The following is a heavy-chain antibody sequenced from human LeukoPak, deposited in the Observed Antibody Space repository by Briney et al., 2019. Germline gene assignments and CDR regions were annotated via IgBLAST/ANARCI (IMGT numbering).Heavy chain of an antibody. D-gene: IGHD5-12*01. CDR3: ARDKGYAVDY. CDR2: VKSDGIST. Sequence: GGSLRLSCVASGFTFSSYTMNWVRQAPGKGLVWVSLVKSDGISTNYADSVKGRFTISKDNAKNTLYLQMNSLRADDTAVYYCARDKGYAVDYWGQGTLVTVSS. J-gene: IGHJ4*02. V-gene: IGHV3-74*01. CDR1: GFTFSSYT.